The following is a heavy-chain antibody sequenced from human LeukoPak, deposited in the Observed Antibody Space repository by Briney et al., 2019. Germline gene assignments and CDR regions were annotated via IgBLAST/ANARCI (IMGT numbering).Heavy chain of an antibody. V-gene: IGHV4-61*02. CDR3: ARGPGYCSGGSCYHTSYYFDY. J-gene: IGHJ4*02. CDR2: IYTSGST. CDR1: GGSISSGSYY. D-gene: IGHD2-15*01. Sequence: SQTLSLTCTVSGGSISSGSYYWSWIRQPAGKGLEWIGRIYTSGSTSYNPSLKSRVTISVDTSKNQFSLKLSSVTAADTAVYYCARGPGYCSGGSCYHTSYYFDYWGQGTLVTVSS.